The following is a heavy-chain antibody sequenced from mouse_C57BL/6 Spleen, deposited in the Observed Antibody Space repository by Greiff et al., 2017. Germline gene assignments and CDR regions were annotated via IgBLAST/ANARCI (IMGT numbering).Heavy chain of an antibody. J-gene: IGHJ2*01. D-gene: IGHD1-1*01. V-gene: IGHV14-1*01. CDR2: IDPGGGDT. CDR3: TTSVAGAVAY. Sequence: EVQLQQSGAELVRPGASVKLSCTASGFTIKDYCIHWVKQRPGQGLEWIGRIDPGGGDTEYAAKFQGKATMTADTSSNTAYLQLRSLTSEDSAVYYCTTSVAGAVAYWGQGTTLTVSA. CDR1: GFTIKDYC.